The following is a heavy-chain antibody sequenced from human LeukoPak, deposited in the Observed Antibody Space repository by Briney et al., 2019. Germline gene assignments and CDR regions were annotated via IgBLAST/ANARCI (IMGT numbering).Heavy chain of an antibody. V-gene: IGHV1-46*01. CDR1: GYTFTSYY. J-gene: IGHJ4*02. CDR2: INPSGGST. Sequence: ASVKVSCKASGYTFTSYYMHWVRQAPGQGLEWMGIINPSGGSTSYAQKFQGRVTMTRDTSTSTVYMELSSLRSEDTAVYYCAALWEGYLGSYYFDYWGQGTLVTVSS. CDR3: AALWEGYLGSYYFDY. D-gene: IGHD2-15*01.